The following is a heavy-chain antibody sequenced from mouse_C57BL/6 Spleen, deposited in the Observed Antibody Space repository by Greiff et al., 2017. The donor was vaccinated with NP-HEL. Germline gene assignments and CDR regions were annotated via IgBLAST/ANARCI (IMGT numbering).Heavy chain of an antibody. CDR1: GFTFNTYA. CDR2: IRSKSSNYAT. J-gene: IGHJ4*01. CDR3: VKGGRQRYAMDY. Sequence: EVQVVESGGGLVQPKGSLKLSCAASGFTFNTYAMHWVRQAPGKGLEWVARIRSKSSNYATYYADSVKDRFTISRDDSQSMLYLQMNNLKTEDTAMYYCVKGGRQRYAMDYWGQGTSVTVSS. V-gene: IGHV10-3*01.